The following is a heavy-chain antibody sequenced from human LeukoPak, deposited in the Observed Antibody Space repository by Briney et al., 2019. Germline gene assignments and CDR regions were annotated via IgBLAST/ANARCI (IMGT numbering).Heavy chain of an antibody. Sequence: SGTLSLTCAVSGGSISSNNWWGWVRQPPGKGLEWIGQIYHSGSPNYNPSLKSRVTISVDKSRNHFSLNLSSVTAADTAVYYCARVNINNWHSCDYWGQGTLVTVSS. J-gene: IGHJ4*02. CDR2: IYHSGSP. V-gene: IGHV4-4*02. CDR3: ARVNINNWHSCDY. CDR1: GGSISSNNW. D-gene: IGHD1-1*01.